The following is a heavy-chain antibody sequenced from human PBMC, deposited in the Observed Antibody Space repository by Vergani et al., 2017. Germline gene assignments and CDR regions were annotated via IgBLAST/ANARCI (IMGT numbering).Heavy chain of an antibody. CDR3: AKNDLSYSSGYFDY. CDR2: IRYDGSNK. CDR1: GFTFSSYG. Sequence: QVQLVESGGGVVQPGGSLRLSCAASGFTFSSYGMHWVRQAAGKGLEWVAFIRYDGSNKYSADSVKGRFTISRDNSKKTLYLQMNSLRAEDTAVYYCAKNDLSYSSGYFDYWGQGTLVTVSS. V-gene: IGHV3-30*02. D-gene: IGHD3-22*01. J-gene: IGHJ4*02.